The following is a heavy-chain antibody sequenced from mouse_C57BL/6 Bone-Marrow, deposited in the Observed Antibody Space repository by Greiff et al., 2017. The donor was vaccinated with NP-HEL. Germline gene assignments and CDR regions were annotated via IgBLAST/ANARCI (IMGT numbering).Heavy chain of an antibody. Sequence: VQLQQPGADLVKPGASVKLSCKASGYTFTSYWMHWVKQRPGRGLEWIGRIDPNSGGTKFNEKFTTKATLTVDKPSSTAYMQLSSLTSEDSAVFYCARYYYGSRGWYFDVWGTETTVTVSS. J-gene: IGHJ1*03. D-gene: IGHD1-1*01. V-gene: IGHV1-72*01. CDR3: ARYYYGSRGWYFDV. CDR1: GYTFTSYW. CDR2: IDPNSGGT.